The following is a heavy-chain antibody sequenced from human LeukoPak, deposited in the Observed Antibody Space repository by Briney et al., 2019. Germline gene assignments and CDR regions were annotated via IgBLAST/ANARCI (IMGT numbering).Heavy chain of an antibody. CDR1: GYTFTGYY. D-gene: IGHD3-22*01. CDR2: INPNSGGT. V-gene: IGHV1-2*04. CDR3: ARGARAYDSSGYYPDAFDI. J-gene: IGHJ3*02. Sequence: ASVKVSCTASGYTFTGYYMHWVRQAPGQGLEWMGWINPNSGGTNYAQKFQGWVTMTRDTSISTAYMELSRLRSDDTAVYYCARGARAYDSSGYYPDAFDIWGQGTMVTVSS.